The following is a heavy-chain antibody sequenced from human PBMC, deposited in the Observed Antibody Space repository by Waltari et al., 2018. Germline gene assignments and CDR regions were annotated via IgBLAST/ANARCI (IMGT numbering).Heavy chain of an antibody. J-gene: IGHJ4*02. Sequence: DVQLVESGGGLVQPGGSLRLSCAASGFTFSSYWMSWVRQAPGKGLGWVANIKQDGSEQYYVDSGKGRCTISRDNAKNSLYLQMNSLRAEDTAVYYCATPQWEQAYWGQGTPVTVSS. CDR2: IKQDGSEQ. D-gene: IGHD1-26*01. CDR3: ATPQWEQAY. CDR1: GFTFSSYW. V-gene: IGHV3-7*01.